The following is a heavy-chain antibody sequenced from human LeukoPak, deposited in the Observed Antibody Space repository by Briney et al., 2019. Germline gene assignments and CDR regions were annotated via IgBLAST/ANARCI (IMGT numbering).Heavy chain of an antibody. J-gene: IGHJ6*03. CDR3: ARTHPLFYMDV. CDR2: ITSSSSSN. V-gene: IGHV3-11*06. CDR1: GGSISSSS. Sequence: LSLTCTVSGGSISSSSYYWGWIRQPPGKGLEWISYITSSSSSNSYAASVKGRFSISRDNAKNSLYLQMKNLRAADTAVYYCARTHPLFYMDVWGKGTTVTVSS.